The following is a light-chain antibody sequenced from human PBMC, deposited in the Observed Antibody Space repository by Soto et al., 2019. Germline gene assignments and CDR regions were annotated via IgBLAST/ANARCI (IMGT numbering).Light chain of an antibody. CDR1: QSISNSY. Sequence: IVLTQSPGTLSLSPGERATLSCRASQSISNSYLAWYQQKPGQAPRLLIYAASSRATGIPDRFSGSGSGTDFTLTISRLEPEDFAVYYCQQYGGSPQYTFGQGTKLEI. J-gene: IGKJ2*01. V-gene: IGKV3-20*01. CDR2: AAS. CDR3: QQYGGSPQYT.